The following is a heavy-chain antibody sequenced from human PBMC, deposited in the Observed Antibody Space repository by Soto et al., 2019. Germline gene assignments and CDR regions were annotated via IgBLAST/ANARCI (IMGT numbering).Heavy chain of an antibody. CDR3: ARQRVIPATPTNWFDP. V-gene: IGHV4-39*01. CDR1: GGSVSSRSYF. CDR2: IYYNGST. J-gene: IGHJ5*02. D-gene: IGHD2-15*01. Sequence: LETLSLTCTVSGGSVSSRSYFWGWIRQPPGKGLEWIGTIYYNGSTYYNPSLKSRVTLSVDTSKNQFSLKLTSVTASDTAVYYCARQRVIPATPTNWFDPWGQGTLVTVPQ.